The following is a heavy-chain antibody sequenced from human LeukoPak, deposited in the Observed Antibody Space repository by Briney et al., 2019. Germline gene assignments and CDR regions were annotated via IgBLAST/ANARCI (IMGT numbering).Heavy chain of an antibody. CDR1: GFTFSSYS. V-gene: IGHV3-21*01. D-gene: IGHD3-10*01. Sequence: GGSLRLSCAASGFTFSSYSMNWVRQAPGKGLEWVSSISSSSSYICYADSVKGRFTISRDSAKNSLYLQMSSLRAEDTAVYYCARDGPTKITMADYWGQGTLVTVSS. CDR2: ISSSSSYI. CDR3: ARDGPTKITMADY. J-gene: IGHJ4*02.